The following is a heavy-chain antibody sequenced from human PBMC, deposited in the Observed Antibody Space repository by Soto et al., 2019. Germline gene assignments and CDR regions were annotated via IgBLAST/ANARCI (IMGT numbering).Heavy chain of an antibody. Sequence: SETLSLTCSVSGGSISSGYYYWSWIRQPPGKGLEWIGNIYYSGNTYYNPSLKSRLIISIDTSKSQFSLKVGSVTAADTAVYYCASSSLYGRDVWGQGTTCTVS. CDR3: ASSSLYGRDV. CDR2: IYYSGNT. J-gene: IGHJ6*02. V-gene: IGHV4-30-4*01. CDR1: GGSISSGYYY.